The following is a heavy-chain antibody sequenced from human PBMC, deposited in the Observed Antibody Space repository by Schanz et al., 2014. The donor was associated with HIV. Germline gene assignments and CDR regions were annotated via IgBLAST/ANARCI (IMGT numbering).Heavy chain of an antibody. D-gene: IGHD4-17*01. Sequence: QVQLVESGGGVVQPGRSLRLSCAASGFTFSSYGMHWGRQAPGKGREWAAVISYDGSNKYYADSVKGRFTISRDNSKNTLYLQMNSLRAEDTAVYYCAKEATVVTLAFDIWGQGTMVTVSS. V-gene: IGHV3-30*18. CDR1: GFTFSSYG. CDR2: ISYDGSNK. J-gene: IGHJ3*02. CDR3: AKEATVVTLAFDI.